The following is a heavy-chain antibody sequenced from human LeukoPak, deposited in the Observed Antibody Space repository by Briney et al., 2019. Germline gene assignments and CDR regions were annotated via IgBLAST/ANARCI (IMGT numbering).Heavy chain of an antibody. V-gene: IGHV1-2*06. CDR2: INPNSGGT. D-gene: IGHD5-24*01. CDR3: ARSVEMANEDAFDI. Sequence: ASVKVSCKASGYTFTGYYMHWVRQAPGQGLEWMGRINPNSGGTNYAQKFQGRVTVTRDTSISTAYMELSRLRSDDTAVYYCARSVEMANEDAFDIWGQGTMVTVSS. CDR1: GYTFTGYY. J-gene: IGHJ3*02.